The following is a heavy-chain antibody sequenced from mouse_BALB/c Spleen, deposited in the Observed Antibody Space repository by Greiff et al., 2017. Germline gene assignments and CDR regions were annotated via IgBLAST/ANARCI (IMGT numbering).Heavy chain of an antibody. CDR3: ARDGYYDYFDY. Sequence: QVQLQQSGAELVRPGTSVKVSCKASGYAFTNYLIEWVKQRPGQGLEWIGVINPGSGGTNYNEKFKGKATLTADKSSSTAYMQLSSLTSDDSAVYFCARDGYYDYFDYWGQGTTLTVSS. CDR2: INPGSGGT. CDR1: GYAFTNYL. J-gene: IGHJ2*01. V-gene: IGHV1-54*01. D-gene: IGHD2-3*01.